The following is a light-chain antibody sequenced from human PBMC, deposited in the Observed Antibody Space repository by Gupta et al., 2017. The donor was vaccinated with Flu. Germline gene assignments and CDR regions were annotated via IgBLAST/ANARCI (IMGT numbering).Light chain of an antibody. CDR3: QSYDSSLSGWSLVV. CDR1: SSNIGAGYD. J-gene: IGLJ2*01. Sequence: QSVLTQPPSVSGAPGQRVTISCTGSSSNIGAGYDVHWYQQLPGTAPKLLIYGNSNRPSGVPDRFSGSKSGTSASLAITGLQAEDEADYYCQSYDSSLSGWSLVVFGGGTKLTVL. CDR2: GNS. V-gene: IGLV1-40*01.